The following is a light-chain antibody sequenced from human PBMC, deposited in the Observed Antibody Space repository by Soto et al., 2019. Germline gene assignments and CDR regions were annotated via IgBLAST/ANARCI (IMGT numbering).Light chain of an antibody. V-gene: IGLV2-14*01. CDR2: EVS. CDR1: SSDVGGYNY. Sequence: QSVLTQPASVSGSPGQSITISCTGTSSDVGGYNYVSWYQQHPGKAPKLMIYEVSNRPSGVSNRFSGSRSGNKASLTISGLQAQDESDYYCSSYTSSSTPVFGGGTKLTVL. J-gene: IGLJ3*02. CDR3: SSYTSSSTPV.